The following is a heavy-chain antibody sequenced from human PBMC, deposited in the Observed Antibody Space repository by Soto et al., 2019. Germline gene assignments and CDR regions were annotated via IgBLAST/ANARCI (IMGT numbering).Heavy chain of an antibody. Sequence: GGSLRLSCAACGFTFSGSAMHWVRQASGKGLEWVGRIRSKANNYATAYAVSVKGRFTISRGDSRNTAYLQMNSLKTEDTAVYYCAREIYDFWSDHPKGRGYWGQRTVVTVSS. J-gene: IGHJ4*02. CDR1: GFTFSGSA. CDR2: IRSKANNYAT. V-gene: IGHV3-73*01. CDR3: AREIYDFWSDHPKGRGY. D-gene: IGHD3-3*01.